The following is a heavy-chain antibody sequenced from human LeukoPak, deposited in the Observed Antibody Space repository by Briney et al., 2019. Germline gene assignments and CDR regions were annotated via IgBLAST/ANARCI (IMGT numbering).Heavy chain of an antibody. CDR3: ARGKYYDFWSGYSGAFDI. V-gene: IGHV4-59*01. CDR2: IYYSGST. J-gene: IGHJ3*02. Sequence: SETLSLTCTVSGGSISSYYWSWIRQPPGKGLEWIGYIYYSGSTNYNPSLKSRVTISVDTSKNQFSLKLSSVTAADTAVYYCARGKYYDFWSGYSGAFDIWGQGTMVTVSS. CDR1: GGSISSYY. D-gene: IGHD3-3*01.